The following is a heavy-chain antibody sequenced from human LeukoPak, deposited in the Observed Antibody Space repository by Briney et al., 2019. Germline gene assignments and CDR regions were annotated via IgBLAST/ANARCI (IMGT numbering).Heavy chain of an antibody. V-gene: IGHV4-59*01. CDR3: AKDLGGYSYGYE. CDR2: IYYSGST. CDR1: GGSISSYY. D-gene: IGHD5-18*01. J-gene: IGHJ4*02. Sequence: SETLSLTCTVSGGSISSYYWSWIRQPPGKGLEWIGYIYYSGSTNYNPSLKSRVTISVDTSKNQFSLKLSSVTAADTAVYYCAKDLGGYSYGYEWGQGTLVTVSS.